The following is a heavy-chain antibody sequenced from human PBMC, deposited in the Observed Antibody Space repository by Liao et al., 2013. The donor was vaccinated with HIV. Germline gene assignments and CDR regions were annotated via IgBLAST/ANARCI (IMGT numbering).Heavy chain of an antibody. CDR1: GVSMNNHY. CDR2: MYYAGDT. CDR3: VRDEHDRGYSGSYYWVH. V-gene: IGHV4-59*11. J-gene: IGHJ4*02. Sequence: QVHLQESGPGLVKSSETLSLTCSVSGVSMNNHYWSWIRQSPGKGLEWIGYMYYAGDTSYNPSLKSRVTISVDTSEDQFSLRLRSVTAADTAIYYCVRDEHDRGYSGSYYWVHWGQGTLVTGLL. D-gene: IGHD1-26*01.